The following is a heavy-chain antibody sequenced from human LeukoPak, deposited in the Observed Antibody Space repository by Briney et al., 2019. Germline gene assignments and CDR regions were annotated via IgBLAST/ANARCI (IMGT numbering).Heavy chain of an antibody. CDR1: GFTFSNYL. J-gene: IGHJ4*02. Sequence: GGSLRLSCAASGFTFSNYLMHWVRQTPGKGLVWISRISTDGSFTNYADSVKGRFTISRDNAKNSLYLQMNSLRAEDTAVYYCAREVLGTASAFDSWGQGTLVTVSS. CDR2: ISTDGSFT. D-gene: IGHD1-1*01. V-gene: IGHV3-74*01. CDR3: AREVLGTASAFDS.